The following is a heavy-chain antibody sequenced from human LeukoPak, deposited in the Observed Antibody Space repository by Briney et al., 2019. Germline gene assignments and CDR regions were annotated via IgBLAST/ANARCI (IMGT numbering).Heavy chain of an antibody. Sequence: SQTLSLTCTVSGGSISSGSYYWSWIRQPAGKGLKWIGRIYASGSTNYNPSLKSRVTISVDTSKNQFSLKLSSVTAADTAVYYCARDEGYCTNDVCLATIGHFDYWGQGTLVTVSS. CDR2: IYASGST. CDR1: GGSISSGSYY. J-gene: IGHJ4*02. V-gene: IGHV4-61*02. CDR3: ARDEGYCTNDVCLATIGHFDY. D-gene: IGHD2-8*01.